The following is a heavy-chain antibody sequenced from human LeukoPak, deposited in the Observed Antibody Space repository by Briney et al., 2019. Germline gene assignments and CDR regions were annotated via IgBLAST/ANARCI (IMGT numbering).Heavy chain of an antibody. CDR1: GFTFSSYS. D-gene: IGHD2-2*01. Sequence: GGSLRLSCAASGFTFSSYSMNWVRQAPGKGLEWVSSISSSSSYIYYADSVKGRFTISRDNAKNSLFLQMNSLRAEDTAVYYCARKMQLPAETFDYWGQGTLVTVSS. CDR3: ARKMQLPAETFDY. J-gene: IGHJ4*02. V-gene: IGHV3-21*01. CDR2: ISSSSSYI.